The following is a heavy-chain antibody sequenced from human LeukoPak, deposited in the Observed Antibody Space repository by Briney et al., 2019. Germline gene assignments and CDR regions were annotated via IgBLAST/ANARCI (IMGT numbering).Heavy chain of an antibody. CDR3: ARGGKYGCSAGSCYSDY. Sequence: ASVKVSCKASRYTFTGYYMHWVRQAPGQGLEWMGWINPNSGGTNYAQKFQGRVTMTRDTSISTAYMELSRLRSDDTAVYYCARGGKYGCSAGSCYSDYWGQGTLVTVSS. CDR1: RYTFTGYY. D-gene: IGHD2-15*01. CDR2: INPNSGGT. J-gene: IGHJ4*02. V-gene: IGHV1-2*02.